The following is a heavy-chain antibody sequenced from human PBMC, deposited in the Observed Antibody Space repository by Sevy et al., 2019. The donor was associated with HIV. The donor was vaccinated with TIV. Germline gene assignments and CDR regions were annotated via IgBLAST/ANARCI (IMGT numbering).Heavy chain of an antibody. CDR2: IRNKADSYTT. CDR1: GFTFSDHY. D-gene: IGHD6-13*01. J-gene: IGHJ4*02. Sequence: GGSLRLSCAASGFTFSDHYMEWVRQAPGKGLEWVGRIRNKADSYTTEYAASVKGRFTISRDDSKNSLYLLMNSLKTEDTAVYYCATHAGIAAAGRVFDYWGQGPLVTVSS. V-gene: IGHV3-72*01. CDR3: ATHAGIAAAGRVFDY.